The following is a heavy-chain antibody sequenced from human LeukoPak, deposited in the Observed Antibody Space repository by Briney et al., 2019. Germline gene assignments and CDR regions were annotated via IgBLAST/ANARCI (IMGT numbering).Heavy chain of an antibody. J-gene: IGHJ4*02. CDR2: ITNDGNNT. CDR1: GFSFSSYD. D-gene: IGHD3-10*01. V-gene: IGHV3-30*02. Sequence: GGTLRLSCAASGFSFSSYDMPWVRQAPGKGLEWVAFITNDGNNTYYVDAVKGRFTISRDNSKSTLYLQMNSLRAEDAAVYYCAKADGSGSYKDLIDYWGQGTLVTASS. CDR3: AKADGSGSYKDLIDY.